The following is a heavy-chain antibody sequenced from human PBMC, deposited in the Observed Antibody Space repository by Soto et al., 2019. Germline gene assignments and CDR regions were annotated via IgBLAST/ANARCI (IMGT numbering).Heavy chain of an antibody. D-gene: IGHD6-13*01. CDR1: GFSLSNAGLG. CDR2: IFSNDEK. Sequence: QVTVKESGPVLVKPTETLTLTCTVSGFSLSNAGLGVSWIRQPPGKALEWLAHIFSNDEKSYSTSLKSRLTISKDTSKSKVVLTMTNMDPVDTATYYCASTYSTSWYWFDPWGQGTLVTVSS. J-gene: IGHJ5*02. CDR3: ASTYSTSWYWFDP. V-gene: IGHV2-26*04.